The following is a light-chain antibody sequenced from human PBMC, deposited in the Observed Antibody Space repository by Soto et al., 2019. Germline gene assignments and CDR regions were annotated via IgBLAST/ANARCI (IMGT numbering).Light chain of an antibody. CDR3: CSYTSGSTLVV. CDR2: DVS. CDR1: SSDVGGYNY. J-gene: IGLJ2*01. V-gene: IGLV2-14*03. Sequence: QPVLTQPASVSGSPGQSITISCAGTSSDVGGYNYVSWYQQHPGKAPKLIIHDVSNRPSGISNRFSGSKSGNTASLTISGLQAEDEADYFCCSYTSGSTLVVFGGGTKVTVL.